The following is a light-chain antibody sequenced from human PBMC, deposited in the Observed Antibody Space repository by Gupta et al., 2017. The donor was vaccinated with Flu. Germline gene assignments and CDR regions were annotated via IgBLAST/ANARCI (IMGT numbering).Light chain of an antibody. V-gene: IGKV2-28*01. CDR1: RSLLHSNGYNN. J-gene: IGKJ4*01. CDR3: KQPVKSPRT. CDR2: LGS. Sequence: IGMTQSPVSLPVTPGEPAAISCRSSRSLLHSNGYNNLHWYLQKPGQSPHLLISLGSNRASGVPDRFSGSGSGTDCTLKISRVEAEDVGVYYCKQPVKSPRTFGGGTKVEIK.